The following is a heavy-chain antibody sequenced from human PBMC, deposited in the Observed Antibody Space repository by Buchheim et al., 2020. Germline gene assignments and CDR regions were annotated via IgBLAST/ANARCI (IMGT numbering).Heavy chain of an antibody. CDR1: GFTFSSYG. CDR2: ISGGGDTT. D-gene: IGHD1-1*01. CDR3: ARESRTNWHYGMDV. Sequence: EVQLVESGGGLVKPGGSLRLSCAASGFTFSSYGMNWVRQAPGEGLEWVSSISGGGDTTYYVDSVRGRFTISRDNSKNILYLQMGGLRADDTAVYYCARESRTNWHYGMDVWGQGTT. V-gene: IGHV3-23*04. J-gene: IGHJ6*02.